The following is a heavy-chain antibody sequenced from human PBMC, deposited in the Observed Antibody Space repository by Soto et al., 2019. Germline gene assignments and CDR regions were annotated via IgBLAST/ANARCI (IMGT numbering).Heavy chain of an antibody. J-gene: IGHJ6*02. CDR1: GYTFTSYG. V-gene: IGHV1-18*04. D-gene: IGHD2-15*01. CDR3: AIIVVVAATRRHYYYYGMDV. Sequence: ASVKVSCKASGYTFTSYGISWVRQAPGQGLEWMGWISAYNGNTNYAQKLQGRVTMTTDTSTSTAYMELSSLRSEDTAVYYCAIIVVVAATRRHYYYYGMDVWGQGTTVTVSS. CDR2: ISAYNGNT.